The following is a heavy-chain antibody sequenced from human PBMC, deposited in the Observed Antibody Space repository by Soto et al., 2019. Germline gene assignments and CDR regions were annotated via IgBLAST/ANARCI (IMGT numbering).Heavy chain of an antibody. CDR1: GYSFTSYW. Sequence: EVQLVQSGAEVKKPGESLKISCKGSGYSFTSYWIGWVRQMPGKGLEWMGIIYPGDSDTRYSPSFQGQVTISADKSISTAYRQWSSLKASDTAMYYCGGFGIAAAGTYDYGMDVWGQGTTVTVSS. CDR3: GGFGIAAAGTYDYGMDV. J-gene: IGHJ6*02. D-gene: IGHD6-13*01. CDR2: IYPGDSDT. V-gene: IGHV5-51*03.